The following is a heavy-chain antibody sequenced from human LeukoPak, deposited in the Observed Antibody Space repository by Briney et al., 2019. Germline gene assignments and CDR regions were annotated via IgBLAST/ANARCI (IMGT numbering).Heavy chain of an antibody. V-gene: IGHV1-18*01. D-gene: IGHD3-10*01. Sequence: ASVKVPCKAFGYTFTSYGSSWVRQAPGQGLEWMGWISAYNGNTNYAQKLQGRVTMSTDTSTSTAYMELRSLRSDDTAVYYCARDWTYYYGSGSYPIGYWGQGTLVTVSS. CDR3: ARDWTYYYGSGSYPIGY. J-gene: IGHJ4*02. CDR2: ISAYNGNT. CDR1: GYTFTSYG.